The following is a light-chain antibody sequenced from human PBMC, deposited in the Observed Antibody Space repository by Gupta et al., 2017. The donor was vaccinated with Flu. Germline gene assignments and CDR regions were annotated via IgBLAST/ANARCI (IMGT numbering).Light chain of an antibody. CDR3: QQSDSTPPYT. V-gene: IGKV1-39*01. Sequence: DIQMTQSPSSLSASVGDRVTITCRASQSISTYLNWYQKKPGKAPKLLIYAASSLQSGVPSRFSGSGCGTDFTLTISSTQPEDSASYYSQQSDSTPPYTFGQGTKVEIK. J-gene: IGKJ2*01. CDR1: QSISTY. CDR2: AAS.